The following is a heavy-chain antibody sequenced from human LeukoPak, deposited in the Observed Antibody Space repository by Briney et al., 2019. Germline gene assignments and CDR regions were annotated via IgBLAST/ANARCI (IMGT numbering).Heavy chain of an antibody. Sequence: GGSLRLSCVASGFTFRDHYMDWVRQAPGKGLEWVAGISDSGGSTNYADSVKGRFTISRDNPKNTLYLQMNSLRAEDTAVYFCAKRGVVIRVILVGFHKEAYYFDSWGQGALVTVSS. V-gene: IGHV3-23*01. J-gene: IGHJ4*02. CDR2: ISDSGGST. CDR3: AKRGVVIRVILVGFHKEAYYFDS. CDR1: GFTFRDHY. D-gene: IGHD3-22*01.